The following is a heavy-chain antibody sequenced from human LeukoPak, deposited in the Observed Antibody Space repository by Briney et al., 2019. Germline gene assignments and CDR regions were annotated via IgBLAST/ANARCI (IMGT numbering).Heavy chain of an antibody. D-gene: IGHD4-17*01. J-gene: IGHJ4*02. CDR3: ARDESRGYGYFDY. Sequence: PGGSLRLSCAASGFTFSNYGMHWVRQAPGKGLEWVAVILNDGINKNYADSVKGRFTISRDNSKNTMYLQMNSLRAEDTAVYYCARDESRGYGYFDYWGQGTLVTVSS. CDR1: GFTFSNYG. V-gene: IGHV3-33*08. CDR2: ILNDGINK.